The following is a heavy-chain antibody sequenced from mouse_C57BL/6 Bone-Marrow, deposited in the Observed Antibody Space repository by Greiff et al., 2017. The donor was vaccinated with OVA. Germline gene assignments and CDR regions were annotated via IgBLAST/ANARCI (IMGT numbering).Heavy chain of an antibody. V-gene: IGHV1-4*01. CDR2: INPSSGYT. Sequence: QVQLKESGAELARPGASVKMSCKASGYTFTSYTMHWVKQRPGQGLEWIGYINPSSGYTKYNQKFKDKATLTADKSSSTAYMQLSSLTSEDSAVYYCARGTPTVVPYYAMDYWGQGTSVTGSS. CDR1: GYTFTSYT. J-gene: IGHJ4*01. D-gene: IGHD1-1*01. CDR3: ARGTPTVVPYYAMDY.